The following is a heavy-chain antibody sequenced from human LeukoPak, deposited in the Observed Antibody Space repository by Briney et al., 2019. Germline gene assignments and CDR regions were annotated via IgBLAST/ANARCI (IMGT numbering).Heavy chain of an antibody. CDR2: IIPIFGTA. CDR3: ARGPYSSSSYYYYYYMDV. V-gene: IGHV1-69*13. J-gene: IGHJ6*03. Sequence: GASVKVSCKASGYTFTSYGISWVRQAPGQGLEWMGGIIPIFGTANYAQKFQGRVTITADESTSTAYMELSSLRSEDTAVYYCARGPYSSSSYYYYYYMDVWGKGTTVTVSS. CDR1: GYTFTSYG. D-gene: IGHD6-6*01.